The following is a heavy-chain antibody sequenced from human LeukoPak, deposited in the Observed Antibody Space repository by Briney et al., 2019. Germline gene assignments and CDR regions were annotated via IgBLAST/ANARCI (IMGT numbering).Heavy chain of an antibody. J-gene: IGHJ4*02. CDR2: ISGSGGST. CDR3: VKDWRRGYSYGFDY. D-gene: IGHD5-18*01. V-gene: IGHV3-23*01. Sequence: PGGSLRLSCAASGFTFSSYVMSWVRQAPGKGLEWVSAISGSGGSTYYADSVKGRFTISRDNSKNTLYLQMNSLRAEDTAVYYCVKDWRRGYSYGFDYWGQGTLVTVSS. CDR1: GFTFSSYV.